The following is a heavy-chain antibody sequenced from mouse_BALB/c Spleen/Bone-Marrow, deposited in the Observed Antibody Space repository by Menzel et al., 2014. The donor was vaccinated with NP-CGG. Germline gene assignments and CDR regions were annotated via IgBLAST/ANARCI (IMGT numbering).Heavy chain of an antibody. D-gene: IGHD4-1*01. V-gene: IGHV14-3*02. CDR3: ASLTGTFDY. CDR2: IDPASGNI. J-gene: IGHJ2*01. Sequence: VQLQQSGTDLVKPGASVKLSCTASGFNIKDTYMHWVKQRPEQGLDWIGRIDPASGNIQYDPKFQGRAAITADTSSNTAHLQLSSLTSEDTAVYCCASLTGTFDYWGQGTPLTVSS. CDR1: GFNIKDTY.